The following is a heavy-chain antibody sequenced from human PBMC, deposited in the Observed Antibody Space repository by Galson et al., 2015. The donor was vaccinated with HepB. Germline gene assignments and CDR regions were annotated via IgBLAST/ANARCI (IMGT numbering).Heavy chain of an antibody. CDR1: GYTFTSYA. CDR2: INAGNGNT. D-gene: IGHD5-18*01. J-gene: IGHJ4*02. V-gene: IGHV1-3*01. CDR3: ARDRLFVDTAMVAPGYFDY. Sequence: SVKVSCKASGYTFTSYAMHWVRQAPGQRLEWMGWINAGNGNTKYSQKFQGRVTITRDTSASTAYMELSSLRSEDTAVYYCARDRLFVDTAMVAPGYFDYWGQGTLVTVSS.